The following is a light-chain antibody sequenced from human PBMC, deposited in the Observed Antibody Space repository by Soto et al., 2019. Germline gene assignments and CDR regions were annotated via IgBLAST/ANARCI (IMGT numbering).Light chain of an antibody. V-gene: IGKV1-5*01. CDR3: QQFNNYIT. CDR2: DAS. J-gene: IGKJ5*01. CDR1: QSISSW. Sequence: GDRVTITCRASQSISSWLAWYQQKPWKAPKLLIYDASSLESGVPSRFSGSGSGTDFTLTISSLQPEDFATYYCQQFNNYITFGQGTRLEI.